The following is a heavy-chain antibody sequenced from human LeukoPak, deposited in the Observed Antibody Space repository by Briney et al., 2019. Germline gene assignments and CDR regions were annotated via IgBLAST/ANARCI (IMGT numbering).Heavy chain of an antibody. J-gene: IGHJ6*02. CDR3: ARSSPRNYDILTGLGSDYYYGMDV. D-gene: IGHD3-9*01. Sequence: GASVKVSCKASGGTFSSYAISWVRQAPGQGLEWMGRIIPILGIANYAQKFQGRVTITADKSTSTAYMELSSLRSEDTAVYYCARSSPRNYDILTGLGSDYYYGMDVWGQGTTVTVSS. V-gene: IGHV1-69*04. CDR2: IIPILGIA. CDR1: GGTFSSYA.